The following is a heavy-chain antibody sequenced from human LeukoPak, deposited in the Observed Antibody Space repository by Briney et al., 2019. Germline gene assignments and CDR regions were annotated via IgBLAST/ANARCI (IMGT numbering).Heavy chain of an antibody. Sequence: SETLSLTCTVSGDSTSSFYRSWVRQPPGKRPEGIGYISNSGRNKYNPSLRRGAPISGTTSKNQRSLKVSSVTAADTAVYYCERGGASRNLFDPWGQGTLVTV. CDR2: ISNSGRN. CDR1: GDSTSSFY. V-gene: IGHV4-59*12. CDR3: ERGGASRNLFDP. J-gene: IGHJ5*02. D-gene: IGHD1-26*01.